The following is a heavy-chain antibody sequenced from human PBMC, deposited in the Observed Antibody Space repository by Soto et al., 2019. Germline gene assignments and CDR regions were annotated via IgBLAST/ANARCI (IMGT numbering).Heavy chain of an antibody. D-gene: IGHD1-20*01. V-gene: IGHV3-30-3*01. J-gene: IGHJ4*02. Sequence: GGPLRLSWTASGGTSSAHAMHWVRQAPGKGLECVAIVSFDGSNKYYADSVKGRFTISRDNSKNTLYLQMSGLTPEDTAVYYCARDQTGITTTGGGRIDHWGQGTLVTVSS. CDR2: VSFDGSNK. CDR1: GGTSSAHA. CDR3: ARDQTGITTTGGGRIDH.